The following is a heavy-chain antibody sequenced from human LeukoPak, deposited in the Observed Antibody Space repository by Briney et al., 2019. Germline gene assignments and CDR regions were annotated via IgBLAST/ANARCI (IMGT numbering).Heavy chain of an antibody. D-gene: IGHD5-18*01. CDR2: ISGSGGST. CDR3: AKDSERLWLKYYFDY. J-gene: IGHJ4*02. Sequence: GGSLRLSCAASGFTFSSYAMSWVRQAPGKGLEWVSAISGSGGSTYYADSVKGRFTISRDNSKNTLYLQMNSLRAEDTAVYYCAKDSERLWLKYYFDYWGQGTLVTVSS. V-gene: IGHV3-23*01. CDR1: GFTFSSYA.